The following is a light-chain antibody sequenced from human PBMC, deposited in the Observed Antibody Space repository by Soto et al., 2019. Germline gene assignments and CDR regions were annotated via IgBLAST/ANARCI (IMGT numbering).Light chain of an antibody. Sequence: QLVLTQPPSASASLGASVTLTCTLNSGYSDYKVDWYQQRPGKGPRFVMRVGTGGIVGSKGDGIPDRFSVLGSGLNRYLTIKNIQEEDEGDFHCGADHGSGSNFVWVFGGGTKVTVL. CDR3: GADHGSGSNFVWV. J-gene: IGLJ3*02. V-gene: IGLV9-49*01. CDR1: SGYSDYK. CDR2: VGTGGIVG.